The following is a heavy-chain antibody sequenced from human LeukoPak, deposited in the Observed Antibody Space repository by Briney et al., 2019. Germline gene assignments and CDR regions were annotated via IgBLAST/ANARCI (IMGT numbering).Heavy chain of an antibody. J-gene: IGHJ4*02. CDR1: GFTFSDYW. CDR2: IETDGDQK. Sequence: GGSLRLSCIASGFTFSDYWMSWVRLAPGMGLEWVANIETDGDQKNYVDSVEGRFTISRDNARNSLYLQMSSLRVDDTAVYFCARDIPSGFYTPDYWGRGTLVTVSS. D-gene: IGHD5-12*01. CDR3: ARDIPSGFYTPDY. V-gene: IGHV3-7*01.